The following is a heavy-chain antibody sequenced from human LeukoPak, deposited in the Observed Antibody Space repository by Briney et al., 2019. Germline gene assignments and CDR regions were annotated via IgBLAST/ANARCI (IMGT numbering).Heavy chain of an antibody. CDR2: ISSSGST. J-gene: IGHJ6*02. CDR3: VRRLQSHYGMDG. Sequence: SETLSLTCTVSGGSISGYYWSWIRQPPGKGLEWIGYISSSGSTKYNPSLKSRVTISVDTSKNQFSMKLSSVTAADTAVYYCVRRLQSHYGMDGWGQGSTVTVSS. CDR1: GGSISGYY. V-gene: IGHV4-59*08.